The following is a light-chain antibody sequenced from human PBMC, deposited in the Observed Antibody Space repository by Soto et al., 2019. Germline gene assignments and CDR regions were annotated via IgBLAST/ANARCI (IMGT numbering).Light chain of an antibody. J-gene: IGKJ5*01. CDR3: QQYGNSPFT. CDR1: QTISSNY. Sequence: EIVLTQSPGTLSLSPGERATLSCRASQTISSNYLAWYQQKPGQAPRLLIYSASSRATGIPDRFSGSGSGTDFTLTISRLEPEDFAVYYCQQYGNSPFTFGQGTRLEMK. CDR2: SAS. V-gene: IGKV3-20*01.